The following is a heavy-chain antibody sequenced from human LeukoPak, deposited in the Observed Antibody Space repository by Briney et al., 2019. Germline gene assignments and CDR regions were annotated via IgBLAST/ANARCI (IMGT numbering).Heavy chain of an antibody. CDR2: INSDGSST. J-gene: IGHJ4*02. CDR1: GFTFSSYW. Sequence: GGSLRLSCAASGFTFSSYWMQWVRQAPGKGLVWVSRINSDGSSTSYADSVKGRFTISRDNAKNTLYLQMNSLRAEDTAVYYCARAPRYSSGWYFDYWGQGTLVTVSS. CDR3: ARAPRYSSGWYFDY. D-gene: IGHD6-19*01. V-gene: IGHV3-74*01.